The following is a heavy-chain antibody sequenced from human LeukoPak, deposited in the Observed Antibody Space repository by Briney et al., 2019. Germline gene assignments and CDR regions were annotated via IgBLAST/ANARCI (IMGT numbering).Heavy chain of an antibody. CDR3: AKWGDYDILTGYYDSYY. CDR1: GFIFSNYA. D-gene: IGHD3-9*01. CDR2: IVSRGSST. Sequence: PGASLRLSCAASGFIFSNYAMSWVRQAPGKGLEWVSAIVSRGSSTYYADSVKGRFTISTDNSKTTLYLQLNRLRAEDTAVYYCAKWGDYDILTGYYDSYYWGQGTLVTVSS. V-gene: IGHV3-23*01. J-gene: IGHJ4*02.